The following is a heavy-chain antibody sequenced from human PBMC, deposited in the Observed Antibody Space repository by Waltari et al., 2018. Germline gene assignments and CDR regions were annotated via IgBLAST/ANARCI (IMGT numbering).Heavy chain of an antibody. CDR2: IYYSGST. J-gene: IGHJ5*02. D-gene: IGHD5-12*01. CDR1: GGSISSSSYY. V-gene: IGHV4-39*01. CDR3: ARHWKKSGYRFDP. Sequence: QLQLQESGPGLVKPSETLSLTCTVSGGSISSSSYYWGWIRQSPGKGLEWIGSIYYSGSTYYNPTLKSRVTISGDTSNNQFSLKLISVTAADTAVYYCARHWKKSGYRFDPWGQGTLVTVSS.